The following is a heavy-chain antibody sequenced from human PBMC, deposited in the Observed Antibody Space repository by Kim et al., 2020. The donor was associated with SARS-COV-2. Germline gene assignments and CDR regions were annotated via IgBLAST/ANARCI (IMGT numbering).Heavy chain of an antibody. Sequence: GGSLRLSCAASGFTFSSYSMNWVRQAPGKWLEWVSYISSSSSTIYYADSVKGRFTISRDNAKNSLYLQMNSLRDEDTAVYYCARGEWFGELFPYYFDYWGQGTLVTVSS. J-gene: IGHJ4*02. D-gene: IGHD3-10*01. CDR2: ISSSSSTI. CDR3: ARGEWFGELFPYYFDY. CDR1: GFTFSSYS. V-gene: IGHV3-48*02.